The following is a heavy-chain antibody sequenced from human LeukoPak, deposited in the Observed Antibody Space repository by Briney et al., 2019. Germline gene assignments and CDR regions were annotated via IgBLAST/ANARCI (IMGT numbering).Heavy chain of an antibody. CDR1: GFTVSTNY. J-gene: IGHJ4*02. Sequence: GGSLRLSCVVSGFTVSTNYMSWVRQAPGKGLEWVAVISYDGSNKYYADSVKGRFTISRDNSKNTLYLQMNSLRAEDTAVYYCAKDSHFDYWGQGTLVTVSS. V-gene: IGHV3-30*18. CDR2: ISYDGSNK. CDR3: AKDSHFDY.